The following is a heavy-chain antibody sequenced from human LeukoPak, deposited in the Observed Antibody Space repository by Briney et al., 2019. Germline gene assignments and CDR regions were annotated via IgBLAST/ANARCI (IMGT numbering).Heavy chain of an antibody. V-gene: IGHV1-2*02. Sequence: ASVKVSCKASGYTFTGYYMHWVRQAPGQGLEWMGWINPNSGGTNYAQKFQGRVTMTRDTSISTAYMELSRLRSDDTAVYYCAGGSPGSCYSLSGRCEPLTSYWGQGTLVTVSS. CDR2: INPNSGGT. CDR3: AGGSPGSCYSLSGRCEPLTSY. D-gene: IGHD2-15*01. J-gene: IGHJ4*02. CDR1: GYTFTGYY.